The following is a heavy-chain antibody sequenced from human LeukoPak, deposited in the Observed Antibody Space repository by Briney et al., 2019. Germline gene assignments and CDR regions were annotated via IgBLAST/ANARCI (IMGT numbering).Heavy chain of an antibody. CDR2: IYYSGST. Sequence: SETLSLNCTVSGGSISSYYWSWIRQPPGKGLEWIGYIYYSGSTNYNPSLKSRVTISVDTSKNQFSLKLSSVTAADTAVYYCARGYGDYVPIDIWGQGTMVTVSS. CDR1: GGSISSYY. D-gene: IGHD4-17*01. CDR3: ARGYGDYVPIDI. J-gene: IGHJ3*02. V-gene: IGHV4-59*01.